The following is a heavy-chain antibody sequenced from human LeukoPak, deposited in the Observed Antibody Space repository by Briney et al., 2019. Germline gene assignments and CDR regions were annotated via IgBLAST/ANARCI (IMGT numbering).Heavy chain of an antibody. J-gene: IGHJ4*02. CDR1: GGTFSSYA. V-gene: IGHV1-69*13. CDR2: IIPIFGTA. CDR3: AGEAYNWNDGDFDY. Sequence: SVKVSCKASGGTFSSYAISWARQAPGQGLEWMGGIIPIFGTANYAQKFQGRVTITADESTSTAYMELSSLRSEDTAVYYCAGEAYNWNDGDFDYWGQGTLVTVSS. D-gene: IGHD1-20*01.